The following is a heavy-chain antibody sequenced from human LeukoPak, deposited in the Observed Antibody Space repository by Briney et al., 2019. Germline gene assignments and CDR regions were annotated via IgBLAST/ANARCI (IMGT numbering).Heavy chain of an antibody. J-gene: IGHJ5*02. CDR3: ARSRGRCWFDP. CDR2: INHSGST. D-gene: IGHD4-17*01. CDR1: GYSFSSGFY. V-gene: IGHV4-38-2*02. Sequence: SETLSLTCSVSGYSFSSGFYWGWIRQPPGKGLEWIGEINHSGSTNYNPSLKSRVTISVDTSKNQFSLKLSSVTAADTAVYYCARSRGRCWFDPWGQGTLVTVSS.